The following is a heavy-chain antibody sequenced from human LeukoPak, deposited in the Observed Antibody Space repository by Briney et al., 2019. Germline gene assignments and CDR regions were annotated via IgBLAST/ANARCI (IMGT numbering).Heavy chain of an antibody. CDR2: INTDGRIT. D-gene: IGHD1-26*01. J-gene: IGHJ4*02. V-gene: IGHV3-64*02. CDR3: TRDGGSFCDFDY. CDR1: GFSFSNYA. Sequence: PGGSLRLSCVASGFSFSNYAINWVRQAPGKGLEYVSVINTDGRITYYADSVKGRFTISRDNSKNTVYLQMGSLRGEDMAVYYCTRDGGSFCDFDYWGQGALVTVSS.